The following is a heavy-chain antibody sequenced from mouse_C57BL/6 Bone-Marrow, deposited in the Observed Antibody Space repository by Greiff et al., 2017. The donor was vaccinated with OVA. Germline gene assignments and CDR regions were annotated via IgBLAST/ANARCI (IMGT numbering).Heavy chain of an antibody. CDR1: GFTFSDAW. D-gene: IGHD1-1*01. Sequence: EVKVEESGGGLVQPGGSMKLSCAASGFTFSDAWMDWVRQSPEKGLEWVAEIRNKANNHATYYAESVKGRFTISRDDSKSNFYLQMNSLRAEDTGIYYCTFHYYGSEAWFAYWGQGTLVTVSA. CDR2: IRNKANNHAT. J-gene: IGHJ3*01. V-gene: IGHV6-6*01. CDR3: TFHYYGSEAWFAY.